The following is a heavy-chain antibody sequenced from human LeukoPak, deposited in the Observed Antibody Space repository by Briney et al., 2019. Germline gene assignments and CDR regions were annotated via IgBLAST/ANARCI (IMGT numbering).Heavy chain of an antibody. Sequence: SETLSLTCTVSGGSLSSYYWSWIRQPPQKRLEWIAYIYYGGSSHYNPSLKSQVTLSVDSSKNQFSLKLSSVTAADTGVYYCARGLIAAREYYLDSWGQGTLVTVSS. D-gene: IGHD6-6*01. CDR2: IYYGGSS. J-gene: IGHJ4*02. CDR1: GGSLSSYY. V-gene: IGHV4-59*01. CDR3: ARGLIAAREYYLDS.